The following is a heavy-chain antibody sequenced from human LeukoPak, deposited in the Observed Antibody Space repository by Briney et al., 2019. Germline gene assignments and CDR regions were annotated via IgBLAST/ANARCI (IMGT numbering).Heavy chain of an antibody. CDR1: GYTFTGYY. D-gene: IGHD1-7*01. J-gene: IGHJ4*02. CDR3: ARARALELLDY. CDR2: INPNSGGT. V-gene: IGHV1-2*02. Sequence: ASVKVSFKASGYTFTGYYMHWVRQAPGQGLEWMGWINPNSGGTKYAQKFQGRVTMTRDTSISTAYMELSRLRSDDTAVYYCARARALELLDYWGQGTLVTVSS.